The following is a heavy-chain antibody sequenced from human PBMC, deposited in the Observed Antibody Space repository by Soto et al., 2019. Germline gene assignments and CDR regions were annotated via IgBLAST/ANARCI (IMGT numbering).Heavy chain of an antibody. CDR1: AYTFTSYY. D-gene: IGHD1-26*01. J-gene: IGHJ4*02. Sequence: ASVKVSCKASAYTFTSYYMHWVRQAPGQGLAWMGIINPSGGSTSYAQKFQGRVTMTRDTSTSTVYMELSSLRSGDTAVYYCARGIVGATGYWGQGTLVTVSS. CDR3: ARGIVGATGY. V-gene: IGHV1-46*01. CDR2: INPSGGST.